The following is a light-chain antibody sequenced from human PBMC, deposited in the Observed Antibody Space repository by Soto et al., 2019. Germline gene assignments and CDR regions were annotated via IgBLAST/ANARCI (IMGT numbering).Light chain of an antibody. J-gene: IGKJ2*01. V-gene: IGKV3-20*01. CDR3: QQYDISRPKA. Sequence: EIVLTQSPGTLSLSPGERATLSCRASQTVSSSYLAWYQQKPGQAPRLLIYGTSSRSTGIPERFSGSGSGTDFTLTISRLEPEDCVVYYCQQYDISRPKAFGQGTKLEIK. CDR2: GTS. CDR1: QTVSSSY.